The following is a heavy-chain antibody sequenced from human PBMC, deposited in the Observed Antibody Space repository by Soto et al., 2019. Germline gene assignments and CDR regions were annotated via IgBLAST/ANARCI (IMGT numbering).Heavy chain of an antibody. D-gene: IGHD3-3*01. CDR2: IYHSGST. CDR1: GGSISSSNW. CDR3: ARADTIFGVVTALQGFDP. Sequence: QVQLQESGPGLVKPSGTLSLTCAVSGGSISSSNWWSWVRQPPGKGLEWIGEIYHSGSTNYNPSLQSRVPISVDKSKNQFSLKLSSVTAADTAVYYCARADTIFGVVTALQGFDPWGQGTLVTVSS. V-gene: IGHV4-4*02. J-gene: IGHJ5*02.